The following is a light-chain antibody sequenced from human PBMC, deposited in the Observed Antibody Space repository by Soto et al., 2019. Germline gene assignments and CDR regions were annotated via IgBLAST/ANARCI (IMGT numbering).Light chain of an antibody. CDR3: QHYGSSTWT. Sequence: EIVLTQSPGTLSLSPGEGATLSYRASQSVSSTYLAWYQQKPGQAPRLLIYGASSRATGIPDRFSGSGSGTDFTLTISRLEPEDFAVYYCQHYGSSTWTFGQGTKVEIK. J-gene: IGKJ1*01. CDR2: GAS. CDR1: QSVSSTY. V-gene: IGKV3-20*01.